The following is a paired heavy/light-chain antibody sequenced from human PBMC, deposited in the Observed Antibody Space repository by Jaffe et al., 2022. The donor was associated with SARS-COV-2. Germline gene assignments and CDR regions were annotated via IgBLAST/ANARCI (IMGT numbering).Light chain of an antibody. CDR2: DAS. CDR1: QSVSSNS. V-gene: IGKV3-20*01. J-gene: IGKJ1*01. Sequence: EIVLTQSPGTLSLSPGQRATLSCRASQSVSSNSLAWYQQTPGQAPRLLIYDASSRATGIPDRFSGSGSGTDFTLTISRLEPEDFAVYYCQQYGSSPTTFGQGTKVEIK. CDR3: QQYGSSPTT.
Heavy chain of an antibody. Sequence: QVQLQESGPGLLKPSETLSLTCTVSSGSISSYYWSWIRQPAGKGLEWIGRMWATGSTNYNPSLRSRVTMSVDTSKDQFSLKLTSVTAADTAIYYCARGREYSRSWEYYLDDWGQGTLVTVSS. CDR3: ARGREYSRSWEYYLDD. CDR2: MWATGST. J-gene: IGHJ4*02. D-gene: IGHD6-13*01. CDR1: SGSISSYY. V-gene: IGHV4-4*07.